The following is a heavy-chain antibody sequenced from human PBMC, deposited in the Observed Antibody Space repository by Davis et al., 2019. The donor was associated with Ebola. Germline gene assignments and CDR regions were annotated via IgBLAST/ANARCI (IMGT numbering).Heavy chain of an antibody. CDR3: AKGDWNDVMWGAFDI. V-gene: IGHV3-30*18. CDR1: GFTFSSYG. D-gene: IGHD1-1*01. J-gene: IGHJ3*02. Sequence: GGSLRLSCAASGFTFSSYGVHWVRQAPGKGLEWVAVISYDGSNKYYADSVKGRFTISRDNSKNTLYLQMNSLRAEDTAVYYCAKGDWNDVMWGAFDIWGQGTMVTVSS. CDR2: ISYDGSNK.